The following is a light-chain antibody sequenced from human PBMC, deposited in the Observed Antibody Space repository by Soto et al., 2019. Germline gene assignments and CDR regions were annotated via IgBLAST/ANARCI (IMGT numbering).Light chain of an antibody. J-gene: IGKJ1*01. CDR3: QQYNNWWT. CDR2: GAS. CDR1: QSVSSN. V-gene: IGKV3-15*01. Sequence: EIVMTQSPATLSVSPGERATLSCRASQSVSSNLAWYQQKPGQAPRLLIYGASTRATGIPARFSGGGSGTEFTLTISSLQPEDFAVYYCQQYNNWWTFGQGTKVDIK.